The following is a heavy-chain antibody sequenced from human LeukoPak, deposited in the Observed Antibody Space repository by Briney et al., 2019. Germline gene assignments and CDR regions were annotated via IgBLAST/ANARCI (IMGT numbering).Heavy chain of an antibody. D-gene: IGHD3-3*01. V-gene: IGHV1-18*01. J-gene: IGHJ5*02. Sequence: ASVKVSCKASGYTFTTYGISWVRQAPGQGLEWMGWISAYNGNTNYAQKFQGRVTITADESTSTAYMELSSLRSEDTAVYYCARVGVVINYWFDPWGQGTLVTVSS. CDR2: ISAYNGNT. CDR1: GYTFTTYG. CDR3: ARVGVVINYWFDP.